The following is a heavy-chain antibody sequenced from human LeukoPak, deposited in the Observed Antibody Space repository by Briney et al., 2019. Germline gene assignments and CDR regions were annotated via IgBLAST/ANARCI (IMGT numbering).Heavy chain of an antibody. V-gene: IGHV1-69*04. D-gene: IGHD7-27*01. J-gene: IGHJ6*03. CDR1: GGTFSSYA. CDR2: IIPILGMA. Sequence: SVKVSCKASGGTFSSYAISWVRQAPGQGLEWMGRIIPILGMANYAQKFQGRVTITADKSTSTAYMELSSLRSEDTAVYYCAGGLGHYYYYYMDVWGKGTTVTVSS. CDR3: AGGLGHYYYYYMDV.